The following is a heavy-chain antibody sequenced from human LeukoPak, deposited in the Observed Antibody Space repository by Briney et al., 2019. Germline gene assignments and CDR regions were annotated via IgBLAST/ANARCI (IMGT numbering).Heavy chain of an antibody. J-gene: IGHJ4*02. Sequence: GGSLRLSCSASGFTFSSSAIHGVRQAPGKGLEYVSGISSNGGSTYNADSVKGRFTISRDNSENTVYLQMSSLRPEDTALYYCVKRTGLYFDYWGQGTLVTVSS. V-gene: IGHV3-64D*09. CDR2: ISSNGGST. CDR3: VKRTGLYFDY. D-gene: IGHD1-1*01. CDR1: GFTFSSSA.